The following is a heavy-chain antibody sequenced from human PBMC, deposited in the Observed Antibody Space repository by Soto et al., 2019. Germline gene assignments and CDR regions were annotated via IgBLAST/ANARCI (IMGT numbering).Heavy chain of an antibody. CDR3: ARLAGYCSSTSCYTPQYYYYYYGMDV. CDR2: IYPGDSDT. CDR1: GYSFTSYW. J-gene: IGHJ6*02. Sequence: GESLKISCKGSGYSFTSYWIGWVRQMPGKGLEWMGIIYPGDSDTRYSPSFQGQVTISADKSISTAYLQWSSLKASDTAMYYCARLAGYCSSTSCYTPQYYYYYYGMDVWGQGTTVTVSS. D-gene: IGHD2-2*02. V-gene: IGHV5-51*01.